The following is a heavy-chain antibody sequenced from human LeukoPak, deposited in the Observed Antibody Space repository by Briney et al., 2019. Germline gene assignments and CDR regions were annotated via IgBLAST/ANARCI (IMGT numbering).Heavy chain of an antibody. V-gene: IGHV4-61*02. D-gene: IGHD2-21*02. Sequence: SQTLSLTCTVSGGSINSGNYYWSWIRQPAGKVLEWIGRIYTSGSTNYSPSLKSRLTISIDTSKNQFSLKLSSVTAADTAVYYCARGGYCGGDCYFYYWGQGTLVTVSS. CDR2: IYTSGST. CDR1: GGSINSGNYY. CDR3: ARGGYCGGDCYFYY. J-gene: IGHJ4*02.